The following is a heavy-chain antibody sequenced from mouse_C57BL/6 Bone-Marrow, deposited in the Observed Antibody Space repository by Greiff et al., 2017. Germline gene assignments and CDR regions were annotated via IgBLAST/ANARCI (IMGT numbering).Heavy chain of an antibody. CDR3: ARTGGTTVAIFDY. Sequence: QVHVKQPGAELVRPGSSVKLSCKASGYTFTSYWMHWVKQRPIQGLEWIGNIDPSDSETHYNQKFKDKATLTVDKSSSTAYMQLSSLTSEDSAVYYCARTGGTTVAIFDYWGQGTTLTVSS. V-gene: IGHV1-52*01. CDR1: GYTFTSYW. D-gene: IGHD1-1*01. CDR2: IDPSDSET. J-gene: IGHJ2*01.